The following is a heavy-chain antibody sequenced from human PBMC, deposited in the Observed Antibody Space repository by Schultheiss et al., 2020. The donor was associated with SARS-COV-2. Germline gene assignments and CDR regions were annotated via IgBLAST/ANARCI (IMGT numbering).Heavy chain of an antibody. J-gene: IGHJ5*02. CDR1: GGSISSSSYY. Sequence: SETLSLTCTVSGGSISSSSYYWSWIRQPAGKGLEWIGRIYTSGSTNYNPSLKSRVTISVDTSKNQFSLKLSSVTAADTAVYYCARAIKIFYCSGGSCYSDWFDPWGQGTLVTVSS. D-gene: IGHD2-15*01. CDR3: ARAIKIFYCSGGSCYSDWFDP. V-gene: IGHV4-61*02. CDR2: IYTSGST.